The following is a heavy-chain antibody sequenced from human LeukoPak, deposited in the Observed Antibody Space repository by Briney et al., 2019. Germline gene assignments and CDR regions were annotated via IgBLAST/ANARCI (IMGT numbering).Heavy chain of an antibody. CDR1: GYTFTSYG. CDR3: ARDRQYYYDSSGFDAFDI. Sequence: RASVKLSCTASGYTFTSYGISWVRQAPGQGLEWVGWISAYNGNTNYAQKLQGRVAMTTDTSTSTAYMELRSLRFDDTAVYYCARDRQYYYDSSGFDAFDIWGQGTMVTVSS. J-gene: IGHJ3*02. CDR2: ISAYNGNT. D-gene: IGHD3-22*01. V-gene: IGHV1-18*01.